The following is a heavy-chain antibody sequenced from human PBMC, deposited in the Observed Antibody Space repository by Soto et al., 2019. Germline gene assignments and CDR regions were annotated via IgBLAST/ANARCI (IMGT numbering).Heavy chain of an antibody. CDR1: GGSVSSGSYY. CDR2: IYYSGST. CDR3: ARDAAARSSDY. J-gene: IGHJ4*02. V-gene: IGHV4-61*01. D-gene: IGHD6-6*01. Sequence: SETLSLTCTVSGGSVSSGSYYWSWIRQPPGKGLEWIGYIYYSGSTNYNPSLKSRVTISVDTSKNQFSLKLSSVTAADTAVYYCARDAAARSSDYWGQGTLVTVSS.